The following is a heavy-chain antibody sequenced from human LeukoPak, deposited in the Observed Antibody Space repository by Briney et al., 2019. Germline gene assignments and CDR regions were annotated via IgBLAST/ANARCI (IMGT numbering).Heavy chain of an antibody. V-gene: IGHV3-48*04. J-gene: IGHJ4*02. CDR2: ISSSSSTI. D-gene: IGHD3-22*01. CDR3: VRDDDRPDNGLDY. CDR1: GFTLSSYS. Sequence: GGSLRLSCAASGFTLSSYSMNWVRQAPGKGLEWVSYISSSSSTIYYADSVKGRFTISRDNAKNSLYLQMSSLRAEDTAVYYCVRDDDRPDNGLDYWGQGTLVTVSS.